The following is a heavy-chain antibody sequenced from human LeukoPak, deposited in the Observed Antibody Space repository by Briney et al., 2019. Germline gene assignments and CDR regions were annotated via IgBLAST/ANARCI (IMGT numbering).Heavy chain of an antibody. Sequence: ASVKVSCKASGYTFTGYYTHWVRQAPGQGLEWMGWINPNSGDTNYAQKFQGRITMTRDTSISTAYMELSSLRSEDTAVYYCAAGGNDAFDIWGQGTMVTVSS. V-gene: IGHV1-2*02. CDR3: AAGGNDAFDI. D-gene: IGHD3-16*01. J-gene: IGHJ3*02. CDR1: GYTFTGYY. CDR2: INPNSGDT.